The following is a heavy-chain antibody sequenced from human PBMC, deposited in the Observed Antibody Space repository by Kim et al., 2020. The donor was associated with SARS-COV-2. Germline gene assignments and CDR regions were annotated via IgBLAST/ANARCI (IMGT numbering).Heavy chain of an antibody. V-gene: IGHV3-33*08. CDR2: IWYDGSNK. CDR1: GFTFSSYG. J-gene: IGHJ6*02. Sequence: GGSLRLSCAASGFTFSSYGMHWVRQAPGKGLEWVAVIWYDGSNKYYADSVKGRFTISRDNSKNTLYLQMNSLRAEDTAVYYCARDETPMVRGVIPGGDVWGQGTTVTVSS. CDR3: ARDETPMVRGVIPGGDV. D-gene: IGHD3-10*01.